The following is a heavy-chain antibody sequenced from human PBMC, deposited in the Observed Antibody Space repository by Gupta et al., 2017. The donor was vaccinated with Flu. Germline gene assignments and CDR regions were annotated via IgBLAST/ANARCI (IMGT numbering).Heavy chain of an antibody. CDR1: GFTFSNAW. D-gene: IGHD5-12*01. CDR3: TTDLSGYDYYYYGMDV. CDR2: IKSKTDGGTT. J-gene: IGHJ6*02. Sequence: EVQLVESGGGLVKPGGSLRLSCAASGFTFSNAWMSWVRQAPGKGLEWVGRIKSKTDGGTTDYAAPVKGRFTISRDDSKNTLYLQMNSLKTEDTAVYYCTTDLSGYDYYYYGMDVWGQGTTVTVSS. V-gene: IGHV3-15*01.